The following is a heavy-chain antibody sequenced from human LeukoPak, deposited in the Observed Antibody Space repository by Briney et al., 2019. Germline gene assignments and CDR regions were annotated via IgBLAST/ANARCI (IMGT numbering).Heavy chain of an antibody. D-gene: IGHD6-13*01. CDR2: IYPGDSDT. V-gene: IGHV5-51*01. CDR1: GYSLTSYW. CDR3: ARLLIAAAGGFDY. Sequence: GESLKISCKVSGYSLTSYWIGWVRQMPGKGLEWMGIIYPGDSDTRYSPSFQGQVTISADKSISTAYLQWSSLKASDTAMCYCARLLIAAAGGFDYWGQGTLVTVSS. J-gene: IGHJ4*02.